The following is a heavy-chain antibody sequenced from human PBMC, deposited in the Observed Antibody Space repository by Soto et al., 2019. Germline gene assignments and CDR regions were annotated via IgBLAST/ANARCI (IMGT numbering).Heavy chain of an antibody. D-gene: IGHD6-19*01. CDR2: INAGNGNT. CDR3: ARDLYQQWLFSGWFDP. J-gene: IGHJ5*02. Sequence: GASVKVSCKASGYTFTSYAMHWVRQAPGQRLEWMGWINAGNGNTKYSQKFQGRVTITRDTSASTAYMELSSLRSEDTAVYYCARDLYQQWLFSGWFDPWGQGTLVTVSS. V-gene: IGHV1-3*01. CDR1: GYTFTSYA.